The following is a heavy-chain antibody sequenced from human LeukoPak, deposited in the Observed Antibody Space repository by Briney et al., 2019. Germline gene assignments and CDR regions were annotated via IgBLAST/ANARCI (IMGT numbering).Heavy chain of an antibody. CDR1: GGSVSSGSYY. CDR2: IYYSGST. Sequence: SETLSLTCTVSGGSVSSGSYYWSWTRQPPGTGLEWIGYIYYSGSTKYNPSLKSRVTISADTSKNQFSLKLTSVTAADTAVYYCAREAGSSGSFDYWGQGTLVTVSS. CDR3: AREAGSSGSFDY. V-gene: IGHV4-61*01. J-gene: IGHJ4*02. D-gene: IGHD6-19*01.